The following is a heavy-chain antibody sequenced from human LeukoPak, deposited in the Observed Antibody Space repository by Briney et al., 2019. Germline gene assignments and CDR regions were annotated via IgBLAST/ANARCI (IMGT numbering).Heavy chain of an antibody. CDR3: ARDVGYNRFDQ. CDR2: INQGGRAT. V-gene: IGHV3-7*01. CDR1: GFTFSNYW. D-gene: IGHD5-24*01. J-gene: IGHJ4*02. Sequence: GGSLRLSCAASGFTFSNYWMTWVRQAPEKGLEWVANINQGGRATFYGDSVKGRFTIPRDNAENSLYLQMNSLRAEDTAVYYCARDVGYNRFDQWGQGTLVTVSS.